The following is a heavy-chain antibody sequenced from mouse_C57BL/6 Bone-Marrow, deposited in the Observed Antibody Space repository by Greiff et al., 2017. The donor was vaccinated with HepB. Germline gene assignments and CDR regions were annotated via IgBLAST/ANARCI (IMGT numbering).Heavy chain of an antibody. CDR1: GFTFSSYA. CDR3: ARDQTAQAYYFDY. V-gene: IGHV5-4*01. CDR2: ISDGGSYT. J-gene: IGHJ2*01. Sequence: DVMLVESGGGLVKPGGSLKLSCAASGFTFSSYAMSWVRQTPEKRLEWVATISDGGSYTYYPDNVKGRFTISRDNAKNNLYLQMSHLKSEDTAMYYCARDQTAQAYYFDYWGQGTTLTVSS. D-gene: IGHD3-2*02.